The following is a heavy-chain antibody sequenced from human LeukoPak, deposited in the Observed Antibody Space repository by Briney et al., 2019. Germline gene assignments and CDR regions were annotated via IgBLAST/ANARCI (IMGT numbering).Heavy chain of an antibody. CDR1: GFTFSSYG. CDR2: ISYDGSNK. D-gene: IGHD1-26*01. J-gene: IGHJ4*02. Sequence: GSLRLSCAASGFTFSSYGMHWVRQAPGKGLEWVAVISYDGSNKYYADSVKGRFTISRDNSKNTLYLQMNSLRAEDTAVYYCARVLVGAAGYWGQGTLVTVSS. CDR3: ARVLVGAAGY. V-gene: IGHV3-30*19.